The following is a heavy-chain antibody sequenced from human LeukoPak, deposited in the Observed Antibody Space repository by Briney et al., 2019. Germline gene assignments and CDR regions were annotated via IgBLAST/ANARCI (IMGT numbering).Heavy chain of an antibody. CDR1: GGSISSSSYY. D-gene: IGHD3-10*01. CDR3: ARQRTMVRGVIALYWFDP. Sequence: SETLSLTCTVSGGSISSSSYYWGWIRQPPGKGLEWIGSIYYSGSTYYNPSLKSRVTISVDTSKNQFSLKLSSVTAADTAVYYCARQRTMVRGVIALYWFDPWGQGTLVTVSS. CDR2: IYYSGST. V-gene: IGHV4-39*07. J-gene: IGHJ5*02.